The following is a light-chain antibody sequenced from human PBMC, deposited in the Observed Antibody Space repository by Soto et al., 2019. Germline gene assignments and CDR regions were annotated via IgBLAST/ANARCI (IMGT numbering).Light chain of an antibody. V-gene: IGKV3-15*01. CDR1: ESVSSD. Sequence: IVMTQSPATLSVSPGERATLSCRASESVSSDLAWYQQKPGQAPRLLIYGASARATGIPARFSGSGSGTEFTLTISSLQSEDFAVYYCQQYHNWPPFTFGPGTKVDNK. CDR3: QQYHNWPPFT. J-gene: IGKJ3*01. CDR2: GAS.